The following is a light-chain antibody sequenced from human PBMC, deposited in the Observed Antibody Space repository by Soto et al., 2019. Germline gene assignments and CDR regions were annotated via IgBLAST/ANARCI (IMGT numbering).Light chain of an antibody. CDR1: SGHSSYA. Sequence: QLVLTQSPSDSASLGASVKLTCTLSSGHSSYAIAWHQQKPEKGPRYLMKLNSDGSHSKGDGIPDRFSGSSSGAERYLTISRLQSEDEADYYCQTWGTGTVVFGGGTKLTVL. CDR3: QTWGTGTVV. V-gene: IGLV4-69*01. CDR2: LNSDGSH. J-gene: IGLJ2*01.